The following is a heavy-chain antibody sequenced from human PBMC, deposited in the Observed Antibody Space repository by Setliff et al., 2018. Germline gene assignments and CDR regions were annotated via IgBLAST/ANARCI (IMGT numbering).Heavy chain of an antibody. Sequence: PSETLSLTCAVYGGSFSGYYWSWIRQPPGKGLEWIGEINRSGSTNYNPSLKSRVTISVDTSKNQFSLKLSSVTAADTAVYYCASARVLRYFDWLSPDAFDIWGQGTMVTVSS. CDR2: INRSGST. D-gene: IGHD3-9*01. CDR3: ASARVLRYFDWLSPDAFDI. V-gene: IGHV4-34*01. CDR1: GGSFSGYY. J-gene: IGHJ3*02.